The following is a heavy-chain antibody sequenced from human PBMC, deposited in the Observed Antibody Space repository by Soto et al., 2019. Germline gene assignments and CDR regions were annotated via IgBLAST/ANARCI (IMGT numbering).Heavy chain of an antibody. D-gene: IGHD1-26*01. V-gene: IGHV3-33*01. CDR3: ARDQAVGATASGNGMDV. Sequence: QVQLVESGGGVVQPGRSLRLSCAASGFRFTRYGMHWVRQAPGKGLEWVAVIWYDGSDKIYADSMKGRFAISRDNSRNTVYLQLNSLRAEDTAVYYCARDQAVGATASGNGMDVWGQGTTVTVSS. CDR1: GFRFTRYG. CDR2: IWYDGSDK. J-gene: IGHJ6*02.